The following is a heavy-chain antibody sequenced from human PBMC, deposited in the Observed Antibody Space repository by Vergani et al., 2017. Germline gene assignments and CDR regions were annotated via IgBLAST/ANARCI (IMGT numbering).Heavy chain of an antibody. CDR2: FNPNSGGT. V-gene: IGHV1-2*02. J-gene: IGHJ3*02. D-gene: IGHD3-22*01. CDR3: AGDFDYYDSSGYYGGAAFDI. CDR1: GYTFTGNY. Sequence: QVQLVQSGAEVKKPGASVKVSCKASGYTFTGNYMHWVRQPPGQGLEWMGWFNPNSGGTNYAQKFQGRVTMTRDTSISTAYMELSRLRSDDAAVYYCAGDFDYYDSSGYYGGAAFDIWGQGTMVTVSS.